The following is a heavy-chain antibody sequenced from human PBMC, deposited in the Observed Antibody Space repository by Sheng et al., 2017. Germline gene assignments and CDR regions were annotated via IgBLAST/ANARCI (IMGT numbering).Heavy chain of an antibody. J-gene: IGHJ5*02. CDR3: TRHSEGQFGGRYSSSWPINWFDP. V-gene: IGHV3-73*02. CDR1: GFTFSGSA. Sequence: EVQLVESGGGLVQPGESLKLSCAASGFTFSGSAIHWVRQASGKGLEWVGRIRIKTHTYATAYAASVKGRFTISRDDSKNTAYLQMDSLKIEDTAVYYCTRHSEGQFGGRYSSSWPINWFDPWGQGTLVTVSS. CDR2: IRIKTHTYAT. D-gene: IGHD6-13*01.